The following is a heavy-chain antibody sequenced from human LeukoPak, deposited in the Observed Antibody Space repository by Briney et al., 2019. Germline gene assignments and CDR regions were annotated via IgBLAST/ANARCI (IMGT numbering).Heavy chain of an antibody. V-gene: IGHV3-7*01. J-gene: IGHJ4*02. CDR3: ARGGFTSSWYISRDY. CDR1: AFTISRYW. Sequence: GGSLRLSCVASAFTISRYWMTWVRQAPGKGLEWVANIKEDGSEKYYVDSVKGRFTISRDNAKNSLYLQMGSLRPEDTAVYYCARGGFTSSWYISRDYWGQGTLVTVSS. D-gene: IGHD6-13*01. CDR2: IKEDGSEK.